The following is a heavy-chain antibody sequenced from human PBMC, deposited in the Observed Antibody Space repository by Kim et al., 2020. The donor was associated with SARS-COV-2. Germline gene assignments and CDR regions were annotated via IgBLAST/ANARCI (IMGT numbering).Heavy chain of an antibody. D-gene: IGHD3-3*01. V-gene: IGHV4-59*08. CDR2: IYYSGST. J-gene: IGHJ6*03. CDR1: GGSISSYY. CDR3: ARLFGVRAYYYYYYMDV. Sequence: SETLSLTCTVSGGSISSYYWSWIRQPPGKGLEWIGYIYYSGSTNYNPSLKSRVTISVDTSKNQFSLKLSSVTAADTAVYYCARLFGVRAYYYYYYMDVWGKGTTVTVSS.